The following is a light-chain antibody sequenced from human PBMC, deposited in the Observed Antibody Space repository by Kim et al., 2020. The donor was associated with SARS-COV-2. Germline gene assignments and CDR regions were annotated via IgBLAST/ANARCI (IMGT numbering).Light chain of an antibody. CDR2: EDN. Sequence: GKTVTISCTRSSGSIASNYVQWYQQRPGSAPTTVIYEDNQRPSGVPDRFSSSIDSSSNSASLTISGLKTEDEADYYCQSYDSSTVVFGGGTQLTVL. CDR3: QSYDSSTVV. V-gene: IGLV6-57*03. J-gene: IGLJ2*01. CDR1: SGSIASNY.